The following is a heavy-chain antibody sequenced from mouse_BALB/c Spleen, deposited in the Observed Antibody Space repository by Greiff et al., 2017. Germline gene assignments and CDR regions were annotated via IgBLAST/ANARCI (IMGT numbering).Heavy chain of an antibody. CDR3: ARWGRMDY. CDR2: ISSGSSTI. J-gene: IGHJ4*01. CDR1: GFTFSSFG. Sequence: DVKLVESGGGLVQPGGSRKLSCAASGFTFSSFGMHWVRQAPEKGLEWVAYISSGSSTIYYADTVKGRFTISRDNPKNTLFLQMTSLRSEDTAMYYCARWGRMDYWGQGTSVTVSS. V-gene: IGHV5-17*02.